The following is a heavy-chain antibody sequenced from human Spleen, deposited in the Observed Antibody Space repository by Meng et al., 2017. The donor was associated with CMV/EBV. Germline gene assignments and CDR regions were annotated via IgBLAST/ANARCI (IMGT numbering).Heavy chain of an antibody. J-gene: IGHJ1*01. CDR2: ISYDGSNK. CDR1: GFTFSSYA. V-gene: IGHV3-30*04. CDR3: AKAGRNAEYFQH. Sequence: GESLKISCAASGFTFSSYAMHWVRQAPGKGLEWVAVISYDGSNKYYADSVKGRCTISRDNAKNSLYLQMNSLRAEDTALYYCAKAGRNAEYFQHWGQGTLVTVSS.